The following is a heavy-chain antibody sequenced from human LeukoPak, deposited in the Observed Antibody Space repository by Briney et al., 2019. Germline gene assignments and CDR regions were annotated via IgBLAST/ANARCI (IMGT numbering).Heavy chain of an antibody. Sequence: GGSLRLSCAASGFMFSSNWMSWVRLAPGKGLEWVANIKEDGTETYYVDSVKGRFTISRDNAKNSLYLQMNSLRVEDTAVYYCAKGLTFGGVIVKRWGQGTLVTVSS. CDR3: AKGLTFGGVIVKR. D-gene: IGHD3-16*02. CDR2: IKEDGTET. V-gene: IGHV3-7*03. J-gene: IGHJ4*02. CDR1: GFMFSSNW.